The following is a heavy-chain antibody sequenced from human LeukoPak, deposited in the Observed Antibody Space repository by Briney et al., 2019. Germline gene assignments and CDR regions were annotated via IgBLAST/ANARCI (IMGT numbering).Heavy chain of an antibody. CDR2: IIPLYGTS. V-gene: IGHV1-69*06. CDR3: ATNSNTGGRGSFFDS. CDR1: GGTFSNYE. D-gene: IGHD4-23*01. Sequence: SVKVSCKASGGTFSNYEINWLRQAPGQGLEWLGGIIPLYGTSNYAQRFQDRVTMTADISTTTAYMGMTSLISEDTAVYYCATNSNTGGRGSFFDSWGQGSLVTVTT. J-gene: IGHJ4*02.